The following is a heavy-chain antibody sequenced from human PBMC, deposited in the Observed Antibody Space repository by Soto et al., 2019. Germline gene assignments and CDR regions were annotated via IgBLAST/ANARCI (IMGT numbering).Heavy chain of an antibody. CDR1: GFTFTSYA. V-gene: IGHV3-30-3*01. D-gene: IGHD3-3*01. CDR2: ISNDGSNY. CDR3: ARGTTLAIFDYGMDV. Sequence: GSLRLSCAASGFTFTSYAMHWVRQAPGKGLEWVAVISNDGSNYYYADSVRGRFTISRDNTKNTLFPQMSSLRGEDSGVYYCARGTTLAIFDYGMDVWGQGTTVTVSS. J-gene: IGHJ6*02.